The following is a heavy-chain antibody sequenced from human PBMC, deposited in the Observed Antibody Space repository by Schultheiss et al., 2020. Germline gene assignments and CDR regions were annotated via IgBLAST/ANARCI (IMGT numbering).Heavy chain of an antibody. CDR3: ARGRPPPFYYGSGRVWYFDL. V-gene: IGHV4-59*10. Sequence: SETLSLTCAVYGGSFSGYYWSWIRQPAGKGLEWIGRIYTSGSTNYNPSLKSRVTMSVDTSKNQFSLKLSSVTAADTAVYYCARGRPPPFYYGSGRVWYFDLWGRGTLVTVSS. J-gene: IGHJ2*01. CDR1: GGSFSGYY. CDR2: IYTSGST. D-gene: IGHD3-10*01.